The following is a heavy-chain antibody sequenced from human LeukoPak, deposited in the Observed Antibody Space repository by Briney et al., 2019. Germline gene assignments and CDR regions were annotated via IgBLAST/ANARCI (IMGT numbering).Heavy chain of an antibody. Sequence: PSETLSLTCTVSGGSISSSSYYWGWLRQPPGKGLEWIGSIYYSGSTYYNPSLKSRVTISVDTSKNQFSLKLSSVTAADTAVYYCARQRQSTVDLDYWGQGTLVTVSS. J-gene: IGHJ4*02. CDR2: IYYSGST. CDR3: ARQRQSTVDLDY. V-gene: IGHV4-39*01. D-gene: IGHD4-17*01. CDR1: GGSISSSSYY.